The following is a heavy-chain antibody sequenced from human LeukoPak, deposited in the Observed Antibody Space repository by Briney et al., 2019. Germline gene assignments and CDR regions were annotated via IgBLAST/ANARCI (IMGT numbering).Heavy chain of an antibody. Sequence: PGGSLRLSCAASGFTFSSYAMHWVRQAPGKGLEWVSSISSSSSYIYYADSVKGRFTISRDNAKNSLYLQMNSLRAEDTAVYYCARGRGIVGATTGGYFDYWGQGTLVTVSS. CDR2: ISSSSSYI. CDR1: GFTFSSYA. CDR3: ARGRGIVGATTGGYFDY. J-gene: IGHJ4*02. V-gene: IGHV3-21*01. D-gene: IGHD1-26*01.